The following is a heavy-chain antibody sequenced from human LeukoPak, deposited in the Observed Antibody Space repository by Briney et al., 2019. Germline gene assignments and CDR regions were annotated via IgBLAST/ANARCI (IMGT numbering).Heavy chain of an antibody. V-gene: IGHV4-38-2*02. CDR3: ARVEALYCSSTSCFYYYFDY. CDR2: IYHSGST. J-gene: IGHJ4*02. CDR1: GYSISSGYY. Sequence: PSETLSLTCTVSGYSISSGYYWGWIRQPPGKGLEWIGSIYHSGSTYYNPPLKSRVTISVDTSKIQFSLKLSSVTAADTAVYYCARVEALYCSSTSCFYYYFDYWGQGTLVTVSS. D-gene: IGHD2-2*01.